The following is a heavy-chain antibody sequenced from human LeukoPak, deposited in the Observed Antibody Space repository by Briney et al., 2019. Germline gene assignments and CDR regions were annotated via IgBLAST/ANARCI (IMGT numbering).Heavy chain of an antibody. CDR1: GGSISSYY. V-gene: IGHV4-4*09. CDR2: IYTSGST. J-gene: IGHJ5*02. D-gene: IGHD6-6*01. Sequence: PSETLSLTCTVSGGSISSYYWSWIRQPPGKGLEWIGYIYTSGSTNYNPSLKSRVTISVDTSKNQFPLKLSSVTAADTAVYYCARSIAARVMWFDPWGQGTLVTVSS. CDR3: ARSIAARVMWFDP.